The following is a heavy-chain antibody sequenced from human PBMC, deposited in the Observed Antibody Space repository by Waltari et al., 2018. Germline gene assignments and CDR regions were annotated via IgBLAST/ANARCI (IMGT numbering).Heavy chain of an antibody. Sequence: EVQLVESGGGLLQPGGSLRLSCQSSGFGLSGYWMHWVRLPPGKGLVWVSRIHSDGRSTSYVDSVRGRFTVSRDNAKNTVYLQMNSLRADDTGVYFCARDGLGSSHDYWGQGTLVTVSS. D-gene: IGHD6-6*01. CDR1: GFGLSGYW. V-gene: IGHV3-74*01. CDR2: IHSDGRST. CDR3: ARDGLGSSHDY. J-gene: IGHJ4*02.